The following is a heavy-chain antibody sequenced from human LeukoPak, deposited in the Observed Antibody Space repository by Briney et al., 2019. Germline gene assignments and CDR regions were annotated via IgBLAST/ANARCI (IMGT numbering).Heavy chain of an antibody. CDR3: ARDLGDYVWGSYRSQFDY. J-gene: IGHJ4*02. Sequence: ASVKVSCKASGYTFTSWGISWVRQAPGQGLEWMGWISGYNGNTEYAQKVQGRVTMTTDTSTSTAYMELRSLRSDDTAVYYCARDLGDYVWGSYRSQFDYWGQGTLVTVSS. CDR1: GYTFTSWG. D-gene: IGHD3-16*02. V-gene: IGHV1-18*01. CDR2: ISGYNGNT.